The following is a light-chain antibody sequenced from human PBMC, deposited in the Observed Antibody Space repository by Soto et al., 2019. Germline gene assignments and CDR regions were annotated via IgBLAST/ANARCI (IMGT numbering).Light chain of an antibody. CDR3: TSYAGGNNV. CDR2: EVN. V-gene: IGLV2-8*01. J-gene: IGLJ1*01. Sequence: QSALTQPPSASGSPGQSVTISCTGTSSDVGGYNYVSWYQQNPGKVPKLMIYEVNKRPSGVPARFSGSKSGNTASLTVSGLQAEDEADYYCTSYAGGNNVFGTGTKVTVL. CDR1: SSDVGGYNY.